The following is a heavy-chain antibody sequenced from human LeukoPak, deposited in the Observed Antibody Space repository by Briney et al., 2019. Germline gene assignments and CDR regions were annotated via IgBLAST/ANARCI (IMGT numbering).Heavy chain of an antibody. CDR2: ISSSSSYI. J-gene: IGHJ4*02. CDR1: GFTFSSYS. CDR3: ARDPPLGSGSYHY. Sequence: GGSLRLSCAASGFTFSSYSMNWVRQAPGKGLEWVSSISSSSSYIYYADSVKGRFTISRDNAKNSLYLQMNSLRAEDTAVYYCARDPPLGSGSYHYWGQATLVTVSS. V-gene: IGHV3-21*01. D-gene: IGHD1-26*01.